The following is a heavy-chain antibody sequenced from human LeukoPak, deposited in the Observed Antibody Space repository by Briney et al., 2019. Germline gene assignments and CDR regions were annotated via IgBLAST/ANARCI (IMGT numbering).Heavy chain of an antibody. V-gene: IGHV4-39*07. CDR3: ARGFYRRVAAAVPEIDY. J-gene: IGHJ4*02. D-gene: IGHD2-2*01. CDR2: IYYSGST. CDR1: GGSISSSNYY. Sequence: SETLSLTCTVSGGSISSSNYYWGWIRQPPGKGLEWIGSIYYSGSTYYNPSLKSRVTISVDTSKNQFSLKLSSVTAADTAVYYCARGFYRRVAAAVPEIDYWGQGTLVTVSS.